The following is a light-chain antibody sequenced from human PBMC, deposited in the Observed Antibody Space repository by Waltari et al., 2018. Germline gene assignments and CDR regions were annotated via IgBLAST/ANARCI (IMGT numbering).Light chain of an antibody. J-gene: IGLJ1*01. CDR2: GKN. Sequence: SSELTQDPAVSVALGQTVTIPCPGDSLTSWSSSWYQQKPGQAPLLILYGKNDLPSGIPDRFSGSSSGNTTSLTITGAQAEDEADYYCNSRDTSDHRRVFGTGTKVTVL. CDR3: NSRDTSDHRRV. V-gene: IGLV3-19*01. CDR1: SLTSWS.